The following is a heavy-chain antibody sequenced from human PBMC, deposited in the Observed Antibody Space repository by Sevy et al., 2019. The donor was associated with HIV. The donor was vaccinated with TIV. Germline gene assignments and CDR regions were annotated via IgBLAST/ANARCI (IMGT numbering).Heavy chain of an antibody. CDR2: IKSKTDGGTI. CDR3: TTKHGFWSGYYYFDY. V-gene: IGHV3-15*01. CDR1: GLTFNNAW. J-gene: IGHJ4*02. D-gene: IGHD3-3*01. Sequence: GGSLRLSCAASGLTFNNAWMTWVRQAPGMGLEWVGRIKSKTDGGTIDYAAPVKSRFTISRDDSKNTLYLQMNSLKTEDTAVYYCTTKHGFWSGYYYFDYWGQGTLVTVSS.